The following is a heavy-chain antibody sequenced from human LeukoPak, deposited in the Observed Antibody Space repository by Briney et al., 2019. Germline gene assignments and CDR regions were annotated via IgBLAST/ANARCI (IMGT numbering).Heavy chain of an antibody. CDR1: GFTFSSYA. CDR2: ISGSGGST. D-gene: IGHD3-22*01. Sequence: GGSLRLSCAASGFTFSSYAMSWVGQAPGKGLEWVSAISGSGGSTYYADSVKGRFTISRDNSKNTLYLQMNSLRAEDTAVYYCATIDYYYDSSGYYQKSSLDYWGQGTLVTVSS. J-gene: IGHJ4*02. V-gene: IGHV3-23*01. CDR3: ATIDYYYDSSGYYQKSSLDY.